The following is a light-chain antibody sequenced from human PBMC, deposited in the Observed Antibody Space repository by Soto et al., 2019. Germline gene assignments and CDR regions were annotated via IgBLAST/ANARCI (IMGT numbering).Light chain of an antibody. CDR3: QQSYSSPGT. V-gene: IGKV1-39*01. Sequence: QMTQSPSSLSASVGDRVTITCRASQTIDKYLNWYQHIPGRAPKLLIYGASSLQSGVPTRFSGSGGGTYFTLPISSLQHEDFATYYCQQSYSSPGTFGRGNRVE. CDR2: GAS. J-gene: IGKJ1*01. CDR1: QTIDKY.